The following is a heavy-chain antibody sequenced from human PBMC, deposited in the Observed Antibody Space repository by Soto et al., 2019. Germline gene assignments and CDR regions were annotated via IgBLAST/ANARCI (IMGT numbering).Heavy chain of an antibody. CDR1: GGTFSSYA. Sequence: SVKVSCEASGGTFSSYAISWVRQAPGQGLEWMGGIIPIFGTANYAQKFQGRVTITADKSTSTAYMELSSLRSEDTAVYYCARGTAYYDILTGYWNGMDVWGQGTTVTVSS. D-gene: IGHD3-9*01. CDR2: IIPIFGTA. J-gene: IGHJ6*02. CDR3: ARGTAYYDILTGYWNGMDV. V-gene: IGHV1-69*06.